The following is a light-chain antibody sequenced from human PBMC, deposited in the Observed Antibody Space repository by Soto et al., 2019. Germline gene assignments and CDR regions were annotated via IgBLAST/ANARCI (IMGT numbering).Light chain of an antibody. Sequence: DIQMIQSPSTLSAFVGDRVTITCRASQSISSWLAWYQQKPGKAPKLLIYKASSLESGVPSRFSGSGSGTEFTLTISSLQPDDFATYYCQQYNSYWTFGQGTKMEIK. CDR2: KAS. J-gene: IGKJ1*01. V-gene: IGKV1-5*03. CDR3: QQYNSYWT. CDR1: QSISSW.